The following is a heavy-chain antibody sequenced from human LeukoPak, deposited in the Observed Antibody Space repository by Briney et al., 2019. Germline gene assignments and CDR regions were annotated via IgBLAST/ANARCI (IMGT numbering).Heavy chain of an antibody. CDR1: GFTFSSYG. Sequence: PGGSLRLSCAASGFTFSSYGMHWVRQAPGKGLEWVAVIWYDGSNKYYADSVKGRFTIARDNSKNTLYLQMNSLRAEDTAVYYCAREGASSSFGYWGQGTLVTVSS. J-gene: IGHJ4*02. D-gene: IGHD6-13*01. V-gene: IGHV3-33*01. CDR3: AREGASSSFGY. CDR2: IWYDGSNK.